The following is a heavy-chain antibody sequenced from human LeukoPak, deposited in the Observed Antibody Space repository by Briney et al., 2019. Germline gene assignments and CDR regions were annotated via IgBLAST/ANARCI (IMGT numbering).Heavy chain of an antibody. D-gene: IGHD2-2*01. J-gene: IGHJ4*02. V-gene: IGHV3-33*01. CDR3: ARVRYCSSSSCYAGGFDN. CDR2: IWYDGSNK. Sequence: SGGSLRLSCAASGFTFSNYGMHWVRQAPGKGLEWVAVIWYDGSNKYYGDSVRGRFTISRDNSKNTLFLQMNSLRAEDTAVYYCARVRYCSSSSCYAGGFDNWGQGTLVTVSS. CDR1: GFTFSNYG.